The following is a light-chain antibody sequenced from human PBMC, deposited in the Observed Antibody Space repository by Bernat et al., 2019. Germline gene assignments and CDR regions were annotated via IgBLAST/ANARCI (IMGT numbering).Light chain of an antibody. Sequence: QSALTQPASVSGSPGQSITISCTGTSSDIGDYDYVSWYQQHPGKAPKLMIYDVTKRPSGVPDRFSGSKSGNTASLTVSGLQAEDEADYYCSSYAGSSIYVFGTGTRVSIL. CDR2: DVT. V-gene: IGLV2-8*01. J-gene: IGLJ1*01. CDR1: SSDIGDYDY. CDR3: SSYAGSSIYV.